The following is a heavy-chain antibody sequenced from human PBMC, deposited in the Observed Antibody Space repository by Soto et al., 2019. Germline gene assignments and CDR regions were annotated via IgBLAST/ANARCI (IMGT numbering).Heavy chain of an antibody. V-gene: IGHV4-34*01. CDR1: GGSFSGHY. CDR2: IHYSGST. D-gene: IGHD1-26*01. J-gene: IGHJ4*02. CDR3: ARGGDDSEGGRS. Sequence: QVQLQQWGAGLLKPSETLSVTCTVFGGSFSGHYCSWTRQSPGKGLEWIGEIHYSGSTNYSPSLKSRVTMSLDTSKNQFSLKLSSVTAADTAIYYCARGGDDSEGGRSWGQGTLVTVSS.